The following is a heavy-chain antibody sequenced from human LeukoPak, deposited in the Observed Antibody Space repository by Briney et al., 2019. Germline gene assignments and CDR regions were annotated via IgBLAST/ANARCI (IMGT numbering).Heavy chain of an antibody. V-gene: IGHV3-23*01. CDR3: TTLLVVTSQSNNAFDI. CDR1: GFSFSSYG. CDR2: ISGSGGST. Sequence: PGGSLRLSCAASGFSFSSYGMSWVRQAPGKGLEWVSGISGSGGSTYYADSVKGRFTISRDNSKNTLYLQMNSLKTEDTAVYYCTTLLVVTSQSNNAFDIWGQGTMVTVSS. D-gene: IGHD2-21*02. J-gene: IGHJ3*02.